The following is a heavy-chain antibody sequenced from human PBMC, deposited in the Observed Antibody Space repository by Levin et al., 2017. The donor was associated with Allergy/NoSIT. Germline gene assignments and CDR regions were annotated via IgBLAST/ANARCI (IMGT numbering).Heavy chain of an antibody. J-gene: IGHJ4*02. CDR2: ISYDGSNK. D-gene: IGHD2-21*01. Sequence: GESLKISCAASGFTFSSYGMHWVRQAPGKGLEWVAVISYDGSNKYYADSVKGRFTISRDNSKNTLYLQMNSLRAEDTAVYYCAKDLLAPPTDYWGQGTLVTVSS. CDR3: AKDLLAPPTDY. CDR1: GFTFSSYG. V-gene: IGHV3-30*18.